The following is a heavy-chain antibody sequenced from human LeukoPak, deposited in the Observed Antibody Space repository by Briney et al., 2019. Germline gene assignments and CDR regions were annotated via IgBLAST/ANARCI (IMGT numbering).Heavy chain of an antibody. CDR2: ISGSGGST. D-gene: IGHD2-2*01. CDR1: GFTFSSYW. Sequence: PGGSLRLSCAASGFTFSSYWMSWVRQAPGKGLEWVSAISGSGGSTYYADSVKGRFTISRDNSKNTLYLQMNSLRAEDTAVYYCAKEGCSSTSCYKRRSVGYFDYWGQGTLVTVSS. CDR3: AKEGCSSTSCYKRRSVGYFDY. V-gene: IGHV3-23*01. J-gene: IGHJ4*02.